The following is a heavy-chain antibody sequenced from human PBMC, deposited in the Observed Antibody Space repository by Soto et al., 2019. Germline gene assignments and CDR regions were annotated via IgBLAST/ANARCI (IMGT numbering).Heavy chain of an antibody. J-gene: IGHJ6*02. CDR1: GGSISSYY. CDR3: ARDRVHGWGYYYNNGMDV. CDR2: IYYSGST. D-gene: IGHD3-10*01. V-gene: IGHV4-59*01. Sequence: PSETLSLTCTVSGGSISSYYWSWIRQPPGKGLEWIGYIYYSGSTNYNPSLKSRVTISVDTSKNQFSLKLSSVTAADTAVYYCARDRVHGWGYYYNNGMDVGGQGTRVPVSS.